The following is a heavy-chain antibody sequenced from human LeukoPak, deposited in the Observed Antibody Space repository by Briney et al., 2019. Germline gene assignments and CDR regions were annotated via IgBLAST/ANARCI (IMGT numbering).Heavy chain of an antibody. CDR3: ARDRLKRGSGSYYNPPDY. V-gene: IGHV1-2*02. J-gene: IGHJ4*02. Sequence: ASVKVSCKASGYTFTGYYMHWVRQAPGQGLEWMGWINPNSGGTNYAQKFQGRVTMTRDTSISTAYMELSRLRSDDTAVYYCARDRLKRGSGSYYNPPDYWGQGTLVTVSS. CDR2: INPNSGGT. D-gene: IGHD3-10*01. CDR1: GYTFTGYY.